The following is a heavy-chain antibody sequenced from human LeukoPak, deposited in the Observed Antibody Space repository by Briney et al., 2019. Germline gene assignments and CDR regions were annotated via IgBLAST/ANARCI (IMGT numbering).Heavy chain of an antibody. CDR3: ARVQRRTTLAAAGNFDY. CDR1: GYSISSGYY. D-gene: IGHD6-13*01. CDR2: IYYSGST. V-gene: IGHV4-38-2*02. Sequence: PSETLSLTCTVSGYSISSGYYWGWIRQPPGKGLEWIGSIYYSGSTYYNPSLKSRVTISVDTSKNQFSLKLSSVTAADTAVYYCARVQRRTTLAAAGNFDYWGQGTLVTVSS. J-gene: IGHJ4*02.